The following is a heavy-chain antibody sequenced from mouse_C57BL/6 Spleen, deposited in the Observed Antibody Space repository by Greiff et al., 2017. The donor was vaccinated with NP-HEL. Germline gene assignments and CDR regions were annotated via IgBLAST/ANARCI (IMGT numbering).Heavy chain of an antibody. CDR3: ARDGGTSGYFDV. D-gene: IGHD1-1*02. J-gene: IGHJ1*03. CDR2: ISDGGSYT. V-gene: IGHV5-4*01. CDR1: GFTFSSYA. Sequence: EVKLVESGGGLVKPGGSLKLSCAASGFTFSSYAMSWVRQTPEKRLEWVATISDGGSYTYYPDNVKGRFTISRDNAKNNLYLQMSHLKSEDTAMYYCARDGGTSGYFDVWGTGTTVTVSS.